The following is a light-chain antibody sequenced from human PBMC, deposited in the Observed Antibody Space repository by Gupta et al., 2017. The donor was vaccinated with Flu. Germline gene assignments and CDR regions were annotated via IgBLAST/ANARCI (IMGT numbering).Light chain of an antibody. CDR2: QDS. J-gene: IGLJ1*01. CDR3: QAWDSSTAV. Sequence: SYELTQPPSVSVSSGQTASITCSGDKLGDKYACWYQQKPGQAPVLVIYQDSKRPSGIPERFSGSNAGNTGTLTISGTQAKDEADYYCQAWDSSTAVFGTGTKVTVL. V-gene: IGLV3-1*01. CDR1: KLGDKY.